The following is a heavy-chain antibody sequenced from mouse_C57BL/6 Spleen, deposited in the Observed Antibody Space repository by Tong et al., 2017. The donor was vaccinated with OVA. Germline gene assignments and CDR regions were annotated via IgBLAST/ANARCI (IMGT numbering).Heavy chain of an antibody. D-gene: IGHD2-2*01. Sequence: VQLQESGPELVKPGASVKISCKASGYAFSSSWMNWVKQRPGKGLEWIGRIYPGDGDTNYNGKFKGKATLTADESSSTAYMQLSSLTSEDSAVYLCARGGYDLYWGQGTTLTVSS. J-gene: IGHJ2*01. CDR1: GYAFSSSW. V-gene: IGHV1-82*01. CDR2: IYPGDGDT. CDR3: ARGGYDLY.